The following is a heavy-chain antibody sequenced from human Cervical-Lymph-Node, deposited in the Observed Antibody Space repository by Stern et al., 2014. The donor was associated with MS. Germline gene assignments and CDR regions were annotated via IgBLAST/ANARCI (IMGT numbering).Heavy chain of an antibody. CDR1: GGSISSGGYY. Sequence: QVQLQESGPGLVKPSQTLSLTCTVSGGSISSGGYYWSWIRQHPGKGLEWIGYIYYSGSTYYNPSLKSRVTISVDTAKNQFSLKLSSVTAADTAVYYCRGSSGYYSDPPDFDYWGQGTLVTVSS. V-gene: IGHV4-31*03. CDR2: IYYSGST. D-gene: IGHD3-22*01. CDR3: RGSSGYYSDPPDFDY. J-gene: IGHJ4*02.